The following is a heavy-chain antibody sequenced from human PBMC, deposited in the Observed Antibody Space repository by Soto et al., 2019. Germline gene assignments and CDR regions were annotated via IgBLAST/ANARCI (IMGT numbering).Heavy chain of an antibody. CDR3: ARKDSGYADYMDV. D-gene: IGHD5-12*01. CDR2: IYYSGST. CDR1: GGSISSGGYY. V-gene: IGHV4-31*03. J-gene: IGHJ6*03. Sequence: SETLSLTCTVSGGSISSGGYYWSWIRQHPGKGLEWIGYIYYSGSTYYNPSLKSRVTMSVDTSENQFSLRLSSVTAADTAVYYCARKDSGYADYMDVSGKGTTVTVSS.